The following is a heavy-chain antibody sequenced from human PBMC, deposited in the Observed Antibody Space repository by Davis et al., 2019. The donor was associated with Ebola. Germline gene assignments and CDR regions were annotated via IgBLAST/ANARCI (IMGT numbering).Heavy chain of an antibody. J-gene: IGHJ4*02. V-gene: IGHV1-69*13. CDR3: ARFGGDYALYYFDY. Sequence: SVQVSCKASGYTFTSYDINWVRQAPGQGLEWMGGIIPIFGTANYAQKFQGRVTITADESTSTAYMELSSLRSEDTAVYYCARFGGDYALYYFDYWGQGTLVTVSS. CDR2: IIPIFGTA. CDR1: GYTFTSYD. D-gene: IGHD4-17*01.